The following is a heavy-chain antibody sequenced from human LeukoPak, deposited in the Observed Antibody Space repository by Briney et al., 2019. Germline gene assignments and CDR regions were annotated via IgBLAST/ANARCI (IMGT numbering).Heavy chain of an antibody. J-gene: IGHJ4*02. Sequence: SETLSLTCTVSGGSISSSGYYWGWIRQPPGKGLEWIGSIYYSGSTYYNPSLKSRVTISVDTSKNQFSLKLSSVTAADTAVYYCASPGYSYGSDFDYWGQGTLVTVSS. D-gene: IGHD5-18*01. CDR2: IYYSGST. V-gene: IGHV4-39*07. CDR1: GGSISSSGYY. CDR3: ASPGYSYGSDFDY.